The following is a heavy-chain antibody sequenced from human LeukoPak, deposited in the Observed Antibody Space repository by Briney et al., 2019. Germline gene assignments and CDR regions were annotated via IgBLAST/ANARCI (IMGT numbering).Heavy chain of an antibody. CDR3: ASRSGTGAFDI. Sequence: GASVKVSCKASGGTISSYAISWVRQAPGQGLEWMGWISAYNGNTNYAQKLQGRVTMTTDTSTSTAYMELRSLRSDDTAVYYCASRSGTGAFDIWGQGTMVTVSS. CDR2: ISAYNGNT. J-gene: IGHJ3*02. CDR1: GGTISSYA. D-gene: IGHD1-26*01. V-gene: IGHV1-18*01.